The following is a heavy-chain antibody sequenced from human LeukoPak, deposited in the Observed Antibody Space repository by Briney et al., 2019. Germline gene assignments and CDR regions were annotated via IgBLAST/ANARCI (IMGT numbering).Heavy chain of an antibody. D-gene: IGHD3-10*01. Sequence: ASVKVSCKASGYTFTGYYMHWVRQAPGQGLEWMGWINPNSGGTNYAQKFQGRVTMTRDTSISTAYMELSRLRSDDTAVYYCARGLWFREIHNWFDHWGQGTLVTVSS. CDR3: ARGLWFREIHNWFDH. J-gene: IGHJ5*02. V-gene: IGHV1-2*02. CDR2: INPNSGGT. CDR1: GYTFTGYY.